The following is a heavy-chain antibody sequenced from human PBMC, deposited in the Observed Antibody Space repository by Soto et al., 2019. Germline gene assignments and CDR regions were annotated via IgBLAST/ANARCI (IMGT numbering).Heavy chain of an antibody. J-gene: IGHJ5*02. CDR3: ARDVETSMDGLNYFDP. V-gene: IGHV3-21*01. CDR1: GLSFSSDT. D-gene: IGHD5-18*01. Sequence: GGSLRLSCGASGLSFSSDTMNWIRQAPGKGLEWVSSISSAGSYIYYADSVKGRFTVSRDNAKNSLYLQMNSLRAEDTAVYYCARDVETSMDGLNYFDPWGQGTLVTVSS. CDR2: ISSAGSYI.